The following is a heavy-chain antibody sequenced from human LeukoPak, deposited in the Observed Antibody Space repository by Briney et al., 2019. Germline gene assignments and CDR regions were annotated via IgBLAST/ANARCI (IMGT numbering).Heavy chain of an antibody. CDR1: GFTFSSYA. D-gene: IGHD4-23*01. J-gene: IGHJ4*02. Sequence: GGSLRLSCAASGFTFSSYAMNWVRQAPGKGLEWVALTSSDGSSRYYTDSVKGRFTISRDNSKNTLYLQMNSLRAEDTAVYYCAREGGDLRWKNRFDFWGQGTLVTVSS. CDR2: TSSDGSSR. CDR3: AREGGDLRWKNRFDF. V-gene: IGHV3-30*03.